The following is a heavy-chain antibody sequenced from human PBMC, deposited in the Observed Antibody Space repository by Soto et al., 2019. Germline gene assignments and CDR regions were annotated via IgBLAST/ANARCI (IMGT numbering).Heavy chain of an antibody. V-gene: IGHV3-23*01. CDR2: ISGSGGST. J-gene: IGHJ4*02. CDR1: GFTFSSYA. Sequence: PGGSLRLSCAASGFTFSSYAMSWVRQAPGKGLEWVSAISGSGGSTYYADSVKGRFTISRDNSKNTLYLQMNSLRAEDTAVYYCAKDCARGIAAAGTCNWGQGTLVTVSS. D-gene: IGHD6-13*01. CDR3: AKDCARGIAAAGTCN.